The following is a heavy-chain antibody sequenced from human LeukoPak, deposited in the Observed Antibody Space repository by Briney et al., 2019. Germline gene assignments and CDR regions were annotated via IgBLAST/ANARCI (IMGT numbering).Heavy chain of an antibody. Sequence: VSVKVSCKASGYTFTGYYMHWVRQAPGQGLEWMGWINPNSGGTNYAQKFQGRVTMTRDTSISTAYMELSRLRSDDTAVYYCARGLRAYWYYGMDVWGQGTTVTVSS. J-gene: IGHJ6*02. V-gene: IGHV1-2*02. D-gene: IGHD3-16*01. CDR3: ARGLRAYWYYGMDV. CDR2: INPNSGGT. CDR1: GYTFTGYY.